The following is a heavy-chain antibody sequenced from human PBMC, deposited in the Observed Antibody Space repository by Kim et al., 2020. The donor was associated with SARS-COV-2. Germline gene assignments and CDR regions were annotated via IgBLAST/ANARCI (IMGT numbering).Heavy chain of an antibody. CDR2: IKQDGSEK. V-gene: IGHV3-7*03. CDR1: GFTFSSYW. J-gene: IGHJ6*02. Sequence: GGSLRLSCAASGFTFSSYWMSWVRQAPGKWLEWVANIKQDGSEKYYVDSVKGRFTISRDNAKNSLYLQMNSLRAEDTAVYYCARGGWALSPRYYYYYGMDVWGQGTTVTVSS. CDR3: ARGGWALSPRYYYYYGMDV.